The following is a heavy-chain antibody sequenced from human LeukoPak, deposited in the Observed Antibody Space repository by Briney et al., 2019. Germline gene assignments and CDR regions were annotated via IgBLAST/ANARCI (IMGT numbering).Heavy chain of an antibody. CDR2: IYYSGNT. CDR3: ARLGRRDGYY. D-gene: IGHD1-26*01. J-gene: IGHJ4*02. CDR1: GGSFSGYY. V-gene: IGHV4-34*01. Sequence: SETLSLTCAVYGGSFSGYYWSWIRQPPGKGLEWIGSIYYSGNTYYNPSLKSRVTISLDTSKNQFSLKLSSVTAADTAVYYCARLGRRDGYYWGQGTLVTVSS.